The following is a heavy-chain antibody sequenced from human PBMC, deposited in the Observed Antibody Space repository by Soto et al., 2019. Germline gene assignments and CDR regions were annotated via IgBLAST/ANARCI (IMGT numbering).Heavy chain of an antibody. J-gene: IGHJ4*02. CDR2: ISYDGSKK. V-gene: IGHV3-30-3*01. CDR1: GFTSSSYG. D-gene: IGHD3-22*01. Sequence: GGSLRLSCAASGFTSSSYGMHWVRQAPGKGLEWVAVISYDGSKKYHADSVKGRFTISRDNSKITLYLEMNSLRAEDTAVYYCARDNRDYDSSGYYPHWGQGTLVTVSS. CDR3: ARDNRDYDSSGYYPH.